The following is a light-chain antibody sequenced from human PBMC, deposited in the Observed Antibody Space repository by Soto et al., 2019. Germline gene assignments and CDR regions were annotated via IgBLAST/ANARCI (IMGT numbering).Light chain of an antibody. CDR1: QSVSSNH. J-gene: IGKJ4*01. CDR2: GAS. V-gene: IGKV3-20*01. CDR3: QHYGGSHLP. Sequence: EIVLTQSPGTLSLSPGERATVSCRASQSVSSNHFAWYQQKPGQAPRLLGYGASNRATDIPDRFSGFGSGTDFTLTISRRKPEDFAVYYCQHYGGSHLPLVGGTKVEIK.